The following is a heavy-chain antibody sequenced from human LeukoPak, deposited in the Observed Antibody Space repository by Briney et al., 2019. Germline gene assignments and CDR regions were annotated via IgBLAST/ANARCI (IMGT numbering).Heavy chain of an antibody. D-gene: IGHD3-22*01. CDR3: ARAYDSTDYYYYYYGMDV. Sequence: ASVKVSCKASGYTFTGYYMHWVRQAPGQGLEWMGWISAYNGNTNYAQKLQGRVTMTTDTSTSTAYMELRSLRSDDTAVYYCARAYDSTDYYYYYYGMDVWGQGTTVTVSS. CDR1: GYTFTGYY. J-gene: IGHJ6*02. V-gene: IGHV1-18*04. CDR2: ISAYNGNT.